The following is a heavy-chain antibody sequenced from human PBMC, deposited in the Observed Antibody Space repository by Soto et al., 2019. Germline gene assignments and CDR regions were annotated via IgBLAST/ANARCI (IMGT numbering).Heavy chain of an antibody. CDR1: GGSISSYY. J-gene: IGHJ6*02. CDR2: IYYSGST. V-gene: IGHV4-59*01. CDR3: ARDRGYSGYDSSHYYYGMDV. D-gene: IGHD5-12*01. Sequence: PSETLSLTCTVSGGSISSYYWSWIRQPPGKGLEWIGYIYYSGSTNYNPSLKSRVTISVDTSKNQFSLKLSSVTAADTAVYYCARDRGYSGYDSSHYYYGMDVWGQGTTVTVSS.